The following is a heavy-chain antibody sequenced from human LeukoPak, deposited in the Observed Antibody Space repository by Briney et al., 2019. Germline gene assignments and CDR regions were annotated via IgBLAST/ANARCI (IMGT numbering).Heavy chain of an antibody. V-gene: IGHV3-33*01. J-gene: IGHJ4*02. Sequence: GGSLRLSCVASGFTFSSYGMHWVRQAPGKGLEWVAVIWYDGSNKYYADSVKGRFTISRDNSKNTLYLRMNSLRAEDTAVYYCARDEAIQLWLRGFDYWGQGTLVTVSS. D-gene: IGHD5-18*01. CDR2: IWYDGSNK. CDR3: ARDEAIQLWLRGFDY. CDR1: GFTFSSYG.